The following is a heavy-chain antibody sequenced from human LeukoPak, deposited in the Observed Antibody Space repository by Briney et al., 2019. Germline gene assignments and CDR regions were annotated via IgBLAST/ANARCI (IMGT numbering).Heavy chain of an antibody. D-gene: IGHD3-10*02. Sequence: SQTLSLTCTVSGGSISSGGYYWSWIRQHPGKGLEWIGYIYYSGSTYYNPSLKSRVTISVDTSRNQFSLKLSSVTAADTAVYYCAGTLFRVYYYGMDVWGQGTTVTVSS. CDR3: AGTLFRVYYYGMDV. CDR2: IYYSGST. J-gene: IGHJ6*02. V-gene: IGHV4-31*03. CDR1: GGSISSGGYY.